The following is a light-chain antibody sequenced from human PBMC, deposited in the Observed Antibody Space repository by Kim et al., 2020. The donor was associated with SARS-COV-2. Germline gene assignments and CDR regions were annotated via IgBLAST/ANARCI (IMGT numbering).Light chain of an antibody. Sequence: EIVLTQSPGTLSLSPGERATLSCRASETVTSTSLAWYQQKPGQPPRLLIYGASRRAAGIPDRFSGSGSGTDFTLTISRLEPEDFAVYYCQQYASSTRTFGQGTKVEIK. J-gene: IGKJ1*01. V-gene: IGKV3-20*01. CDR1: ETVTSTS. CDR2: GAS. CDR3: QQYASSTRT.